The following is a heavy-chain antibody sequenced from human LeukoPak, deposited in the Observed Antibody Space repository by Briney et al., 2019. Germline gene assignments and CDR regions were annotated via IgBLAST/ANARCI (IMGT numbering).Heavy chain of an antibody. D-gene: IGHD4-17*01. J-gene: IGHJ4*02. CDR3: ARAYGDSVWVFDY. CDR1: GFTFSSYA. CDR2: ISSNGGST. Sequence: GGSLRLSCAASGFTFSSYAMHWVRQAPGKGLEYVSAISSNGGSTYYANSVKGRFTISRDNSKNTLYLQVGSLRAEDMAVYYCARAYGDSVWVFDYWGQGTLVTVSS. V-gene: IGHV3-64*01.